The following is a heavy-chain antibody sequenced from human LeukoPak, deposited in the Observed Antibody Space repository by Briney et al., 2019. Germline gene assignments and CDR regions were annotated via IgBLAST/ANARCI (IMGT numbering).Heavy chain of an antibody. CDR1: GFTFSSFG. D-gene: IGHD2/OR15-2a*01. CDR2: INYNGRDK. Sequence: PGGSLRLSCAASGFTFSSFGMRWVRQAPGKGLEWVSFINYNGRDKYYADSVKGRFTISRDSSKNTLSLQMNSLRAEDTAVYFCAKDSPTYYADSWGQGTLVTVSS. J-gene: IGHJ4*02. CDR3: AKDSPTYYADS. V-gene: IGHV3-30*02.